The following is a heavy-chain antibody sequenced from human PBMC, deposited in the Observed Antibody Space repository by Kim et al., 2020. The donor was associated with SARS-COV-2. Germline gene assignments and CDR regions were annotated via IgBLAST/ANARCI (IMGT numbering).Heavy chain of an antibody. CDR3: ARCGCRSTSCPDAFDI. V-gene: IGHV4-4*09. J-gene: IGHJ3*02. Sequence: PSLKSRFTIPGDTAKNQFSLKLSSVTAADTAVYYCARCGCRSTSCPDAFDIWGQGTMVTVSS. D-gene: IGHD2-2*01.